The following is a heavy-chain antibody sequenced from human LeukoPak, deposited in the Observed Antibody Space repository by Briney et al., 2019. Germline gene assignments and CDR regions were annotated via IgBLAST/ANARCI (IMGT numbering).Heavy chain of an antibody. V-gene: IGHV3-74*01. CDR2: INSDGSST. D-gene: IGHD6-13*01. CDR3: ARAAGSSWLDRCYFDY. CDR1: GFTFSSYW. J-gene: IGHJ4*02. Sequence: GGSLRLSCAASGFTFSSYWMHWVRQAPGKGLVWVSRINSDGSSTSYADSVKGRFTISRDNAKNTLYLQMNSLRAEDTAVYYCARAAGSSWLDRCYFDYWGQGTLVTVSS.